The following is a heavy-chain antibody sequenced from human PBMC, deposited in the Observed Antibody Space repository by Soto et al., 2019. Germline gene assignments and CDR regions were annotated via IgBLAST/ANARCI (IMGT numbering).Heavy chain of an antibody. CDR1: GGSFSGYY. D-gene: IGHD5-12*01. Sequence: QVQLQQWGAGLLKPSETLSLTCAVYGGSFSGYYWSWIRQPPGKGLEWIGEINHSGSTNYNPSLKSRVTISVDTAKNQFSLKLSSVTAADTAVYYCARKLVVATPKRHYYMDGWGKGTTVTVSS. J-gene: IGHJ6*03. CDR2: INHSGST. CDR3: ARKLVVATPKRHYYMDG. V-gene: IGHV4-34*01.